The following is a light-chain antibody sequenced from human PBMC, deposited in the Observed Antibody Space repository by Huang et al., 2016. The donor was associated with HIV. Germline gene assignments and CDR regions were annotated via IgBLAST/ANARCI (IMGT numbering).Light chain of an antibody. V-gene: IGKV1-33*01. J-gene: IGKJ3*01. CDR1: QGISTY. CDR3: QQYHNFPLT. Sequence: DIQLTQSPSSLSASVGDRVTITCQASQGISTYLNWYKQHPGKAPKLLIYDVANLETGFPSRFTGSGSGTDFNFTISSLQPEDIATYYCQQYHNFPLTFGPGTKVDTK. CDR2: DVA.